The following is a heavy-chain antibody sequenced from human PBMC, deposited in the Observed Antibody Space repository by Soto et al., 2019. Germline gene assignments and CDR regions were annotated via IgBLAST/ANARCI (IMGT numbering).Heavy chain of an antibody. V-gene: IGHV3-48*01. J-gene: IGHJ4*02. D-gene: IGHD6-19*01. Sequence: EVQLLESGGGLVQPGGSLRLSCAASGFTFSSYSMNWVRQAPGRELEWVSYIGGTGTTVYFADSVKGRFTISRDNAENTLYLQMNSLRAEDTAVYYCARAADTGRGWAYSFDFWGQGTLVTVSS. CDR3: ARAADTGRGWAYSFDF. CDR2: IGGTGTTV. CDR1: GFTFSSYS.